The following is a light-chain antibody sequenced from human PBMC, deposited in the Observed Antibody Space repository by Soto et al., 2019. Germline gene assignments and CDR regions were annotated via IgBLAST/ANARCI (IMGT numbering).Light chain of an antibody. CDR1: QSVDNF. CDR3: QQRSSSALT. Sequence: EIVLTQSPATLSLSPGERATLSCRASQSVDNFLAGYQQKPGQAPRLLIYDASNRATGIPARCSGSGSGTDFTLTISRLEPEDFVFYYCQQRSSSALTFGQGTRLEIK. J-gene: IGKJ5*01. CDR2: DAS. V-gene: IGKV3-11*01.